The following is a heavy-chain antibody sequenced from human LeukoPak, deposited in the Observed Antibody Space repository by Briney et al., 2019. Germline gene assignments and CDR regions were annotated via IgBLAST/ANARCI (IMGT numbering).Heavy chain of an antibody. CDR1: GGSFSGYY. J-gene: IGHJ3*02. V-gene: IGHV4-34*01. CDR2: INHSGST. D-gene: IGHD3-9*01. CDR3: ARGRGYFGWLRHAFEI. Sequence: SETLSLTCAVYGGSFSGYYWSWIRQPPGKGLEWIGDINHSGSTNYNPSLKSGVTISVDTYTNKCSLKLSSVTAAETAVYYGARGRGYFGWLRHAFEIWGQGTMVTVSS.